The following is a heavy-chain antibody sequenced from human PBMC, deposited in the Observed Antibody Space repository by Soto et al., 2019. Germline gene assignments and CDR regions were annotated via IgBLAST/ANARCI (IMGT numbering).Heavy chain of an antibody. J-gene: IGHJ4*02. CDR3: ARDCGYSYYGAFDY. CDR1: GYTFTGYY. V-gene: IGHV1-2*04. Sequence: QVQLVQSGAEVKKPGASVKVSCKASGYTFTGYYMHWVRQAPGHGLEWMGWINPNSGDTNYAQKFQGWVTMTRDTSISTGYMELSRLRTDDPAVYYCARDCGYSYYGAFDYWGQGTLVTVSS. D-gene: IGHD5-12*01. CDR2: INPNSGDT.